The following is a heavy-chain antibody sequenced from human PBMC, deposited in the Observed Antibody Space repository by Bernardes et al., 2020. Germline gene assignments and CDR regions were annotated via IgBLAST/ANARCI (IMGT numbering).Heavy chain of an antibody. CDR3: ARLVARDIWGSYRYGQYLIDY. Sequence: SETLSLTCTVSGGSISSSSYYWGWIRQPPGKGLEWIGSIYYSGSTYYNPSLKSRVTISVDTSKNQFSLKLSSVTAADTAVYYCARLVARDIWGSYRYGQYLIDYWGQGTLVTVSS. J-gene: IGHJ4*02. V-gene: IGHV4-39*01. CDR1: GGSISSSSYY. CDR2: IYYSGST. D-gene: IGHD3-16*02.